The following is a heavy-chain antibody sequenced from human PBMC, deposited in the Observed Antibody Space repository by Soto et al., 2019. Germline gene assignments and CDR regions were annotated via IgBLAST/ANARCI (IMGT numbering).Heavy chain of an antibody. CDR1: GYTLTSYG. CDR3: ARDSGYGGNSGPAY. D-gene: IGHD5-12*01. Sequence: GASVKVSCKASGYTLTSYGINWVRQAPGEGLKWMGWISAYNGNTNFAQNQGRVTLTTDTSTSTAYMELRSLRSDDTAVYYCARDSGYGGNSGPAYWGQGTLVTVSS. CDR2: ISAYNGNT. V-gene: IGHV1-18*01. J-gene: IGHJ4*02.